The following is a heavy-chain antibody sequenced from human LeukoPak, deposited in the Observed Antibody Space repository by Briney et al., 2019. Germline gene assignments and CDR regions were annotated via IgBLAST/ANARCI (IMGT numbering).Heavy chain of an antibody. CDR3: ASSMIVVVIYAFDI. CDR1: GFTFSSYE. Sequence: GGSLRLSCAASGFTFSSYEMNWVRQAPGKGLEWVSYISSRGSTIYYADSVKGRFTISRDNAKNSLYLQMNSLRAEDTAVYYCASSMIVVVIYAFDIWGQGTMVTVSS. D-gene: IGHD3-22*01. CDR2: ISSRGSTI. V-gene: IGHV3-48*03. J-gene: IGHJ3*02.